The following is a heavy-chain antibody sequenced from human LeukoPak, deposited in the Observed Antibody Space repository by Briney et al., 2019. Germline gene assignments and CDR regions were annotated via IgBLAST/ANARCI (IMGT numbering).Heavy chain of an antibody. CDR2: ISGSGGST. CDR1: GLIFSDYA. Sequence: GGSLSLSCAASGLIFSDYAMTWFRQAPGKGLEWVSAISGSGGSTYYADSVKGRFTISRDNSKNTLYLQMNSLRAEDTAVYYCAKAPPEDYDSSGYSVAEYFQHWGQGTLVTVSS. D-gene: IGHD3-22*01. CDR3: AKAPPEDYDSSGYSVAEYFQH. J-gene: IGHJ1*01. V-gene: IGHV3-23*01.